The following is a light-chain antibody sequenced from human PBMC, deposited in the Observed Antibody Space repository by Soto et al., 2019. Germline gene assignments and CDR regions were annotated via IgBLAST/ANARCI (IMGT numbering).Light chain of an antibody. Sequence: VWTQAPDNLSLSPGDSATLSCRVSQYTNGRYVAWYQQRPCLAPRLLVYGASKRATGIPDRFRGSGSGSEFTLTISGLEPQDFAVYFCQHFGSSPTVTFGQGTRLEIK. V-gene: IGKV3-20*01. CDR1: QYTNGRY. CDR3: QHFGSSPTVT. J-gene: IGKJ5*01. CDR2: GAS.